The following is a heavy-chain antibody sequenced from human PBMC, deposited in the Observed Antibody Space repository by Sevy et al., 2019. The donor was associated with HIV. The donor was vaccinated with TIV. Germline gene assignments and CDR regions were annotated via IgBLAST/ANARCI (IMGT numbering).Heavy chain of an antibody. CDR2: ISSSAIST. CDR3: AKVKIAEVPGSGDFDY. J-gene: IGHJ4*02. Sequence: GGSLRLSCAASGFTFSKYGMCWVRQAPGKGLEWVSFISSSAISTYYADSVKGRFTISRDNSKNTLFLQMNRLRAEDTAVYYCAKVKIAEVPGSGDFDYWGQGTLVTVSS. V-gene: IGHV3-23*01. D-gene: IGHD6-19*01. CDR1: GFTFSKYG.